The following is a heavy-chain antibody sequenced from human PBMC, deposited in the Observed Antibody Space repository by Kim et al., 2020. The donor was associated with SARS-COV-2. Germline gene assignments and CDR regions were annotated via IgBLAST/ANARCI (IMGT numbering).Heavy chain of an antibody. CDR2: IVPLFDAT. Sequence: SVKVSCKASGGTFSSYTIAWVRPAPGQGLELMGAIVPLFDATDYTQHFRGRVAISMDESTATANMELSSLTSDDTAVYFCAAGRPRGTIFGVAPTYFNFGGQGTLITVSS. J-gene: IGHJ4*02. CDR1: GGTFSSYT. D-gene: IGHD3-3*01. V-gene: IGHV1-69*05. CDR3: AAGRPRGTIFGVAPTYFNF.